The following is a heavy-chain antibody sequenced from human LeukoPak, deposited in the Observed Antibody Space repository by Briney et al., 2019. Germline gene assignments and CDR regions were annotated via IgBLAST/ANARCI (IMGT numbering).Heavy chain of an antibody. CDR3: AKEGTASKPSDLDY. V-gene: IGHV3-30*02. Sequence: PGGSLRLSCAASGFIFSDYGMHWVRQAPGKGLEWVTFIRYDGSNKYYADSVKGRFTISRDNSKNTLYLQMNSLTSEDTAVCYCAKEGTASKPSDLDYWGQGTLVTVSS. CDR1: GFIFSDYG. CDR2: IRYDGSNK. J-gene: IGHJ4*02. D-gene: IGHD2-21*02.